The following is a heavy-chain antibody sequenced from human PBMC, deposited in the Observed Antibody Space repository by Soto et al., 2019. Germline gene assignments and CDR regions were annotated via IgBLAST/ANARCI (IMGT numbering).Heavy chain of an antibody. CDR2: IKQDGSEK. J-gene: IGHJ3*02. D-gene: IGHD3-16*01. CDR1: AFTFSSYW. V-gene: IGHV3-7*03. Sequence: RLSCAASAFTFSSYWMSCVRQAPGKGLEWVANIKQDGSEKYYVDSVKGRFTISRDNAKNSLYLQMNSLRAEDTAVYYCARDLFEAARRGEYAFDIWGQGTMVTVSS. CDR3: ARDLFEAARRGEYAFDI.